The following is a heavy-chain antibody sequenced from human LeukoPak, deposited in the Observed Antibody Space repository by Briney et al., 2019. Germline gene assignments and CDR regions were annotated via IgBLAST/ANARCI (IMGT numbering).Heavy chain of an antibody. J-gene: IGHJ4*02. CDR3: ARLPGIAVAGARNFDY. CDR1: GYTFTSYA. V-gene: IGHV1-2*02. D-gene: IGHD6-19*01. Sequence: GASVKVSCKASGYTFTSYAMHWVRQAPGQGLEWMGWINPNSGGTNYAQKFQGRVTMTRDTSISTAYMELSRLRSDDTAVYYCARLPGIAVAGARNFDYWGQGTLVTVSS. CDR2: INPNSGGT.